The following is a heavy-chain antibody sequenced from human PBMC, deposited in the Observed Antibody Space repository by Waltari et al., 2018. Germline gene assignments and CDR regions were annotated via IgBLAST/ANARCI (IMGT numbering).Heavy chain of an antibody. V-gene: IGHV3-30*02. CDR2: IRYDGSNE. Sequence: QVHLVESGGGVVQPGGSLRLSCAAPGFNFTLFGMHWVRQAPGKGLELVSFIRYDGSNENYADSVKGRFTMSRDNSKKMLYVQMNSLRAEDTAVYYCARDPTTATSFLLHYFDYWGQGNLVTVSS. CDR1: GFNFTLFG. CDR3: ARDPTTATSFLLHYFDY. J-gene: IGHJ4*02.